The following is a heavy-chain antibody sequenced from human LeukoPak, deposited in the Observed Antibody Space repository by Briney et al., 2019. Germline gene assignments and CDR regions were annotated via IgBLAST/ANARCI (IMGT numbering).Heavy chain of an antibody. CDR1: GYTFTAYY. V-gene: IGHV1-2*02. CDR2: IIPNSGAT. J-gene: IGHJ4*02. Sequence: ASVKVSCKASGYTFTAYYLHWVRQAPGQGLEWMGWIIPNSGATTYAQKFQGRVAMTRDTSTSTVYMELSSLRSEDTAVYYCARGSLDYWGQGTLVTVSS. CDR3: ARGSLDY.